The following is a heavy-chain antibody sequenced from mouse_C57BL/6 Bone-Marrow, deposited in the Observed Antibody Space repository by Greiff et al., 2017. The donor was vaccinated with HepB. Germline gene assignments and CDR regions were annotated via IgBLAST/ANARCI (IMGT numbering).Heavy chain of an antibody. Sequence: EVQLVESGGGLVQPGGSLKLSCAASGFTFSDYGMAWVRQAPRKGPEWVAFISNLAYSIYYADTVTGRFTISRENAKNTLYLERCSLRSEDTAMYYCARHGSSCYWYFDVWGTGTTVTVSS. V-gene: IGHV5-15*01. CDR2: ISNLAYSI. CDR3: ARHGSSCYWYFDV. J-gene: IGHJ1*03. D-gene: IGHD1-1*01. CDR1: GFTFSDYG.